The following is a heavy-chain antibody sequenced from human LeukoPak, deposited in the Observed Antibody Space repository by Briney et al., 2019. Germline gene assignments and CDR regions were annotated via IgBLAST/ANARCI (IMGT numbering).Heavy chain of an antibody. J-gene: IGHJ5*02. V-gene: IGHV4-38-2*02. CDR1: GYSISSGDY. CDR2: IYHSGRT. CDR3: ARDRGKKVSGGAIYQGSDNWFDP. D-gene: IGHD3-16*01. Sequence: PSETLSLTCTVSGYSISSGDYWGWIRQPPGKGLEWIGSIYHSGRTYYNPSLKSRVTISVDTSKNQFSLKLSSVTAADTAVYYCARDRGKKVSGGAIYQGSDNWFDPWGQGTLVTVSS.